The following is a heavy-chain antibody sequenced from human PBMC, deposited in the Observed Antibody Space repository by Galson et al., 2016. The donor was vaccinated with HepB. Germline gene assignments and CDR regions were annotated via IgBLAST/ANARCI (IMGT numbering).Heavy chain of an antibody. D-gene: IGHD2-2*01. Sequence: SETLSLTCTVSGGSISTSNYYWSWIRQSPGKGLEWIGSLYYNGNTYYNSSLKSRVTISVGTSDTQFSLKMTSMTASDTAVYYCARLYPFDYWGPGTLVTVST. CDR3: ARLYPFDY. CDR1: GGSISTSNYY. V-gene: IGHV4-39*01. J-gene: IGHJ4*02. CDR2: LYYNGNT.